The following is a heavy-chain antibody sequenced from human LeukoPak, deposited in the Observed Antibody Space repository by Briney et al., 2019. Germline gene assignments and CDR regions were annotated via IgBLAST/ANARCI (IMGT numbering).Heavy chain of an antibody. Sequence: ASVKVSCKASGYAFTSYDINWVRQATGQGLEWMGWMNPNSGNTGYAQKFQGRVTITRNTSISTAYMELSSLRSEDTAVYYCARAPRITMVRGVIYWFDPWGQGTMVTVSS. CDR2: MNPNSGNT. J-gene: IGHJ5*02. CDR3: ARAPRITMVRGVIYWFDP. D-gene: IGHD3-10*01. CDR1: GYAFTSYD. V-gene: IGHV1-8*03.